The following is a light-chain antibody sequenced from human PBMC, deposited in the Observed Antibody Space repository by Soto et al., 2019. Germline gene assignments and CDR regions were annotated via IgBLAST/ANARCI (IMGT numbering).Light chain of an antibody. CDR3: LQYGGLPRT. V-gene: IGKV3-20*01. CDR1: QSVSNNY. J-gene: IGKJ1*01. Sequence: EIVLTQSPGTLSLSPWERATLSCRASQSVSNNYLAWYQQKSGQAPRLLMYGASSRATGIPDRFSGSGSGTDFTLTITRLEPEDFAVYFCLQYGGLPRTFGQGTKVDIK. CDR2: GAS.